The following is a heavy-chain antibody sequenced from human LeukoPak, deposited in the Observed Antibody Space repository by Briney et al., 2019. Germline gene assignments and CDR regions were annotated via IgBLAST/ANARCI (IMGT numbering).Heavy chain of an antibody. CDR2: ISSSGSTI. CDR3: ARIALYYYDSSGCPDY. D-gene: IGHD3-22*01. J-gene: IGHJ4*02. Sequence: PGGSLRLSCAASGFTFSDYYMSWIRQAPGKGLEWVSYISSSGSTIYYADSVKGRFTISRDNAKNSLYLQMNSLRAEDTAVYYCARIALYYYDSSGCPDYWGQGTLVTVSS. CDR1: GFTFSDYY. V-gene: IGHV3-11*04.